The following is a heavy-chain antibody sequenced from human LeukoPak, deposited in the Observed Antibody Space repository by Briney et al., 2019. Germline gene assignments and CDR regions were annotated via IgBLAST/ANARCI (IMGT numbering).Heavy chain of an antibody. CDR3: ARENIVVVPAALGY. CDR1: GYTFTGYY. V-gene: IGHV1-2*06. J-gene: IGHJ4*02. D-gene: IGHD2-2*01. Sequence: ASVKVSCKASGYTFTGYYMHWVRQAPGQGLEWMGRINPNSGGTNYAQKFQGRATMTRDTSISTAYMELSRLRSDDTAVYYCARENIVVVPAALGYWGQGTLVTVSS. CDR2: INPNSGGT.